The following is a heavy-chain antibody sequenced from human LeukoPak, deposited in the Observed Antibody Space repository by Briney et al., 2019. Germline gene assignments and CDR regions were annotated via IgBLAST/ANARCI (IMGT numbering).Heavy chain of an antibody. Sequence: SETPSLTCTVSGGSISSYYWSWIRQPPGKGLEWIGYIYYSGSTNYNPSLKSRVTISVDTSKNQFSLTLSSVTAADTAVYYCAGTYYYDSSGYLHPTIFDYWGQGTLVTVSS. CDR2: IYYSGST. V-gene: IGHV4-59*08. CDR3: AGTYYYDSSGYLHPTIFDY. CDR1: GGSISSYY. D-gene: IGHD3-22*01. J-gene: IGHJ4*02.